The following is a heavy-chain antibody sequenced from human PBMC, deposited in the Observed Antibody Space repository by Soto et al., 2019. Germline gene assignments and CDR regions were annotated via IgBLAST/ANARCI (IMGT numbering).Heavy chain of an antibody. CDR3: ARVGAVAGTFDY. CDR2: INAGNGNT. V-gene: IGHV1-3*01. J-gene: IGHJ4*02. Sequence: ASVKVSCKASGYTFTSYAMHWVRQAPGQGLEWMGWINAGNGNTKYSQKFQGRVTITRDTSASTAYMELSSLRSEDTAVYYCARVGAVAGTFDYWGQGTLVTVSS. CDR1: GYTFTSYA. D-gene: IGHD6-19*01.